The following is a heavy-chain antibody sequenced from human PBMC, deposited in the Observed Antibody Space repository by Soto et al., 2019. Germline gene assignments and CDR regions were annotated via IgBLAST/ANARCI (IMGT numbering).Heavy chain of an antibody. V-gene: IGHV1-69*01. CDR2: ITPVLGTR. Sequence: QVQLVQSGAAVKKPGSSVKVSCKASGGTFNTYTFTCVRQAPGQGLEWMGGITPVLGTRHYAQKFQGRVTITADGSTRTVYMELSTLRSDDTAVYYCARDQAVAGFDYWGQGTLVTGSS. J-gene: IGHJ4*02. D-gene: IGHD6-19*01. CDR1: GGTFNTYT. CDR3: ARDQAVAGFDY.